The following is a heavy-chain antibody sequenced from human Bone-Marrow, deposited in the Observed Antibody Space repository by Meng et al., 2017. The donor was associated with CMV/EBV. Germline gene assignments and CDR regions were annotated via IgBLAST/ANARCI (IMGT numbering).Heavy chain of an antibody. D-gene: IGHD7-27*01. CDR2: INSDGSST. V-gene: IGHV3-74*01. Sequence: GGSLRLSCAAPGFTFSSYWMHWVRQAPGKGLVWVSRINSDGSSTSYADSVKGRFTISRDNAKNTLYLQMNSQRAEDTAVYYCARSWGLNWFDPWGQGTLVTVSS. J-gene: IGHJ5*02. CDR1: GFTFSSYW. CDR3: ARSWGLNWFDP.